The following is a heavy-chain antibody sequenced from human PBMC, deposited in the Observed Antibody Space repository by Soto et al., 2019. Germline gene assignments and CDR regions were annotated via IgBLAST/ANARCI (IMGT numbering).Heavy chain of an antibody. J-gene: IGHJ4*02. Sequence: ASVKVSCKASGYTFTSYGISWVRQAPGQGLEWMGWISAYNGNTNYAQKLQGRVTMTTDTSTSTAYMELRSLRSDDTAVYYCATQRWANDVYGGNSRGLLEYWCQGTLVNVSS. CDR3: ATQRWANDVYGGNSRGLLEY. D-gene: IGHD4-17*01. V-gene: IGHV1-18*04. CDR1: GYTFTSYG. CDR2: ISAYNGNT.